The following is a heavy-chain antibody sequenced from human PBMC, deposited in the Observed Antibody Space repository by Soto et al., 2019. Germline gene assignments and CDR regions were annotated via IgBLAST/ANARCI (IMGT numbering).Heavy chain of an antibody. CDR3: AKDTYYHDSSGYYVFDY. Sequence: GGSLRLSCADSGFTFTDYGMHWVRQAPGKGLEWVAVISYDGSNKNYADSVKGRFTISRDNSKNTLYLQMNSLRAEDTAVYYWAKDTYYHDSSGYYVFDYWGQGTLVTVSS. D-gene: IGHD3-22*01. CDR2: ISYDGSNK. J-gene: IGHJ4*02. CDR1: GFTFTDYG. V-gene: IGHV3-30*18.